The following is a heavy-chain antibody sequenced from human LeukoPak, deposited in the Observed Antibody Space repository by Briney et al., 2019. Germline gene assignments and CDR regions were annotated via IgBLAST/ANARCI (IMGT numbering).Heavy chain of an antibody. CDR1: GFTVSSNY. Sequence: GGSLRLSCAASGFTVSSNYMSWVRQAPGKGLEWVSVIYSGGSTHYADSVKGRFTISRDNSKNTLYLQMNSLRAEDTAVYYCAREATQHYYYYYYGMDVWGQGTTVTVSS. D-gene: IGHD5-12*01. V-gene: IGHV3-53*01. J-gene: IGHJ6*02. CDR3: AREATQHYYYYYYGMDV. CDR2: IYSGGST.